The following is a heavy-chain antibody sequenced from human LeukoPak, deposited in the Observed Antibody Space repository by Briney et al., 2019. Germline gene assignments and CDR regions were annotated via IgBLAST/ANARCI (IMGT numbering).Heavy chain of an antibody. CDR1: GFTFDDYA. V-gene: IGHV3-9*01. CDR3: AKARGFALVGSVDY. CDR2: ISWNSGSI. Sequence: PGRSLRLSCAASGFTFDDYAMHWVRQAPGKGLEWVSGISWNSGSIGYADSVKGRFTISRDNAKNSLYLQMNSLRAEDTALYYCAKARGFALVGSVDYWGQGTLVTVSS. D-gene: IGHD2-8*02. J-gene: IGHJ4*02.